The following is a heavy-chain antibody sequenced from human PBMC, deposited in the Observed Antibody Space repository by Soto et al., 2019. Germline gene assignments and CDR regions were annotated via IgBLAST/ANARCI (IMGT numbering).Heavy chain of an antibody. Sequence: PSETLSLTCTVSGGSISSSSYYWGWIRQPPGKGLEWIGSIYYSGSTYYNPSLKSRVTISVDTSKNQFSLKLSSVTAADTAVYYCARQYYYDSKTDYYFDYWGQGTLVTVSS. V-gene: IGHV4-39*01. J-gene: IGHJ4*02. CDR1: GGSISSSSYY. D-gene: IGHD3-22*01. CDR3: ARQYYYDSKTDYYFDY. CDR2: IYYSGST.